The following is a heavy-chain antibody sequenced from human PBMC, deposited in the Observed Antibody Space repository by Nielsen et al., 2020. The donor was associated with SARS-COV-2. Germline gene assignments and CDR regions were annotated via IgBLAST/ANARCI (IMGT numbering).Heavy chain of an antibody. D-gene: IGHD1-7*01. CDR2: IWYDGSNK. J-gene: IGHJ6*03. Sequence: GESLKISCAASGFTFSSYGMHWVRQAPGKGLEWVAVIWYDGSNKYYADSVKGRFTISRDNSKNTLYLQMNSLRAEDTAVYYCARQGTGTTFNYYYYMDVWGKGTTVTVSS. V-gene: IGHV3-33*01. CDR1: GFTFSSYG. CDR3: ARQGTGTTFNYYYYMDV.